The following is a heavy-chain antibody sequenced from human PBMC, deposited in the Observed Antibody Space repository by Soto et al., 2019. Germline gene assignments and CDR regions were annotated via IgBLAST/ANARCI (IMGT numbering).Heavy chain of an antibody. CDR2: VDYTGSI. Sequence: QLQLQESGPGLVKPSETLSLTCTVSGGSISTSNYFWGWIRQPPGKGLEWIGSVDYTGSIYYNPSLRSRVTISVGSSKNQFSLKLSSVTAADTAVYYCARSFLLWGQGTLVTVSS. CDR1: GGSISTSNYF. V-gene: IGHV4-39*01. CDR3: ARSFLL. J-gene: IGHJ4*01. D-gene: IGHD1-26*01.